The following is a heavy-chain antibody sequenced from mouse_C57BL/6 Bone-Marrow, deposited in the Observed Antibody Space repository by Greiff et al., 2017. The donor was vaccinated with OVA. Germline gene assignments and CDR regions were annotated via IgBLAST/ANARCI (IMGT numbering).Heavy chain of an antibody. CDR1: GYTFTSYW. Sequence: QVQLKQPGAELVKPGASVKLSCKASGYTFTSYWMHWVKQRPGRGLEWIGRIDPNSGGTKYNEKFKSKATLTVDKPSSTAYMQLSSLTSEGSAVYYCAREGVFINWFAYWGQGTLVTVSA. J-gene: IGHJ3*01. D-gene: IGHD1-1*01. V-gene: IGHV1-72*01. CDR3: AREGVFINWFAY. CDR2: IDPNSGGT.